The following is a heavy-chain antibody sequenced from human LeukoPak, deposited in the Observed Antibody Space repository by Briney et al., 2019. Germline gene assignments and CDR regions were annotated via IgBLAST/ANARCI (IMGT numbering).Heavy chain of an antibody. Sequence: ASVKVSCKASGYSFTTYGFSWVRQAPGQGLEWMGWMGAYNGNTNYAQKLQGRVTMTTDTSTSTAYMELRSLRSDDTAVYYCARELTMVWGVITSRWFDPWGQGTLVTVSS. J-gene: IGHJ5*02. CDR2: MGAYNGNT. D-gene: IGHD3-10*01. V-gene: IGHV1-18*01. CDR3: ARELTMVWGVITSRWFDP. CDR1: GYSFTTYG.